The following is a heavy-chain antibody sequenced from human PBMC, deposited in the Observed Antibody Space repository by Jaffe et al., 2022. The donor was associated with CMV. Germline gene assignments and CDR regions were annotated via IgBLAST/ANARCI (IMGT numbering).Heavy chain of an antibody. Sequence: QVQLVQSGAEVKKPGASVKVSCKASGYTFTSYYMHWVRQAPGQGLEWMGIINPSGGSTSYAQKFQGRVTMTRDTSTSTVYMELSSLRSEDTAVYYCARDTARRDYYDSSNQFQHWGQGTLVTVSS. D-gene: IGHD3-22*01. CDR2: INPSGGST. J-gene: IGHJ1*01. CDR1: GYTFTSYY. V-gene: IGHV1-46*01. CDR3: ARDTARRDYYDSSNQFQH.